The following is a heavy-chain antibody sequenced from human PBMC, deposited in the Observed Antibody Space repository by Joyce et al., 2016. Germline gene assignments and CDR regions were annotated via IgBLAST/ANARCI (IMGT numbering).Heavy chain of an antibody. CDR2: IKEDGSEE. CDR1: GFTFTRYW. D-gene: IGHD2/OR15-2a*01. CDR3: ARNPILLFNYAGSIDT. J-gene: IGHJ4*02. V-gene: IGHV3-7*01. Sequence: EVPLVESGGGLVQPGGSLRLSCAVSGFTFTRYWVTWARQAPGKGLEWVDSIKEDGSEEYYVDSVKGRFTISRDNAKNSLSLQMNSLRAEDTAVYYCARNPILLFNYAGSIDTWGQGTLVTVSS.